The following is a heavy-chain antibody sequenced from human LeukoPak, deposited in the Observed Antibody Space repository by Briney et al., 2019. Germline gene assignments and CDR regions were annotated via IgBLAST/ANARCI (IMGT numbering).Heavy chain of an antibody. J-gene: IGHJ4*02. Sequence: ASVKVSCKASGYTFTNYWLHWVRQAPGQGLEWMGIVNPSGGNTNYAQNFQGRVTMTRDASTSTVFVELSSLRHEDTAVYYCAGDPGRRYFDYWGQGTLVTISS. CDR2: VNPSGGNT. V-gene: IGHV1-46*01. CDR1: GYTFTNYW. CDR3: AGDPGRRYFDY.